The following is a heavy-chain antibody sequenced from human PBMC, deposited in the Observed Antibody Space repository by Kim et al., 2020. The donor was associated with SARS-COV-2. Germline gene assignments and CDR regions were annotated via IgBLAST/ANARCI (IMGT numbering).Heavy chain of an antibody. Sequence: GGSLRLSCAASGFTFSSYGMHWVRQAPGKGLEWVAVITYDGSNKYYADSVKGRFTISRDNSKNTLYLQMNSLRAEDTAVYYCANCVALRWGEWTLYTGSS. CDR3: ANCVALR. V-gene: IGHV3-30*18. D-gene: IGHD2-15*01. CDR1: GFTFSSYG. J-gene: IGHJ4*03. CDR2: ITYDGSNK.